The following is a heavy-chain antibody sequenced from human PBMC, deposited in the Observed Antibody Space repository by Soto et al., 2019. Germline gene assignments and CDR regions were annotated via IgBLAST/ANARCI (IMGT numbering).Heavy chain of an antibody. D-gene: IGHD2-21*01. CDR1: GFTFSSYA. Sequence: ESVGGLVQPGGSLRLSCAASGFTFSSYAMSWVRQAPGKGLEWVSAISGSGGSTYYADSVKGRFTISRDNSKNTLYLQMNSLRAEDTAVYYCAKDLGVIGGSYYDYWGQGTLVTVSS. CDR2: ISGSGGST. CDR3: AKDLGVIGGSYYDY. V-gene: IGHV3-23*01. J-gene: IGHJ4*02.